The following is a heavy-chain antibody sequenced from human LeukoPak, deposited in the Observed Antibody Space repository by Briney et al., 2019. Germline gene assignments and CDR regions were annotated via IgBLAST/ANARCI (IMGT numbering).Heavy chain of an antibody. J-gene: IGHJ4*02. CDR2: INHSGST. CDR1: GGSFSGYY. Sequence: NPSETLSLTCAVYGGSFSGYYWSWIRQPPGKGLEWIGEINHSGSTNYNPSLKSRVTISVDTSKNQFSLKLSSVTAADTAVYYCARGSGSYWVKVYYFDYWGQGTLVTVSS. D-gene: IGHD3-10*01. V-gene: IGHV4-34*01. CDR3: ARGSGSYWVKVYYFDY.